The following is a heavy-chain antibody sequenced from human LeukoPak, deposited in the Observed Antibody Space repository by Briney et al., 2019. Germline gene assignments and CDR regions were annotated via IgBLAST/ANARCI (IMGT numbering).Heavy chain of an antibody. CDR1: GFTFSSYD. D-gene: IGHD6-13*01. CDR3: AKGQYSSSWYPPDLDY. V-gene: IGHV3-23*01. Sequence: PGGSLRLSCAASGFTFSSYDMNWVRQAPGKGLEWVSSISGSGGRTDYADSVKGRFTISRDNSKNTLYLQMNSLRAEDTAIYYCAKGQYSSSWYPPDLDYWGQGTPVTVSS. J-gene: IGHJ4*02. CDR2: ISGSGGRT.